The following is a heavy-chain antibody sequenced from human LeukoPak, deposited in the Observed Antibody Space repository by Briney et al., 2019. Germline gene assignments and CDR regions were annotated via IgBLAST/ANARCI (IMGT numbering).Heavy chain of an antibody. CDR2: INSDGSST. CDR3: ARGAGYNYPYYFDY. Sequence: GGSLRLSCAASGFTFSSYWMHWFRQAPGKGLVWVSRINSDGSSTSYADSVKGRFTISRDNAKNTLYLQMNSLRAEDTAVYYCARGAGYNYPYYFDYWGQGTLVTVSS. V-gene: IGHV3-74*01. D-gene: IGHD5-24*01. J-gene: IGHJ4*02. CDR1: GFTFSSYW.